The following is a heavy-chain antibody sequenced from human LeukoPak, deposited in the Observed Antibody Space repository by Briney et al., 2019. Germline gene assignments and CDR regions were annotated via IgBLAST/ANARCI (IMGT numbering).Heavy chain of an antibody. CDR2: INPNSGGT. CDR1: GYTFTGYY. J-gene: IGHJ6*02. V-gene: IGHV1-2*02. D-gene: IGHD6-13*01. CDR3: ARSRSIAAAGPPPLGLNYYGMDV. Sequence: GASVKVSCKASGYTFTGYYMHWVRQAPGQGLEWMGWINPNSGGTNYAQKFQGRVTMTRDTSISTAYMELSRLRSDDTAVYYCARSRSIAAAGPPPLGLNYYGMDVWGQGTTVTVSS.